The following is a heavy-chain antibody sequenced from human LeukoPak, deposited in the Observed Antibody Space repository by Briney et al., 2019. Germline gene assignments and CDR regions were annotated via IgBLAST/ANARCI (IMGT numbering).Heavy chain of an antibody. Sequence: TSETLSLTCTVSGGSISSHYWSWIRQPPGKGLEWIGYIYYSGSTNYNPSLKSRVTISVDTSKNQFSLKLSSVTAADTAVYYCARFRQLWSSYYMDVWGKGTTVTVSS. V-gene: IGHV4-59*11. CDR2: IYYSGST. CDR3: ARFRQLWSSYYMDV. D-gene: IGHD5-18*01. J-gene: IGHJ6*03. CDR1: GGSISSHY.